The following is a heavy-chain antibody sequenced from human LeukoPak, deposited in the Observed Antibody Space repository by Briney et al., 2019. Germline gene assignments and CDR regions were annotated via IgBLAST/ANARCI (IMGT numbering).Heavy chain of an antibody. D-gene: IGHD3-10*02. Sequence: ASETLSLTCAAYGGSFSGYYWSWVRQPPGKGLEWIGEINHSGSTNYNPSLKSRVTISVDTSKNQFSLKLSSVTAADTAVYYCADVSMDVWGKGTTVTVSS. CDR1: GGSFSGYY. J-gene: IGHJ6*03. CDR2: INHSGST. V-gene: IGHV4-34*01. CDR3: ADVSMDV.